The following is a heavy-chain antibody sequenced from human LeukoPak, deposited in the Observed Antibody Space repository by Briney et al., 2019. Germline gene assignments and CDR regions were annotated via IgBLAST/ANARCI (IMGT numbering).Heavy chain of an antibody. V-gene: IGHV3-48*01. Sequence: GGSLRLSCAASGFTFSSYSMNWVRQAPGKGLEWVSYISSSSSTIYYADSVKGRFTISRDNAKNSLYLQMNSLRAEDTAVYYCARVKVDTAMVSSTWYFDLWGRGTLVTVSS. J-gene: IGHJ2*01. CDR3: ARVKVDTAMVSSTWYFDL. D-gene: IGHD5-18*01. CDR1: GFTFSSYS. CDR2: ISSSSSTI.